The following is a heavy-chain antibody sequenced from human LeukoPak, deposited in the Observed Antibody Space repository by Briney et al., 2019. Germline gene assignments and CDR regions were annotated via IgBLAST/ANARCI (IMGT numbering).Heavy chain of an antibody. CDR1: GFTFSNHA. D-gene: IGHD3-22*01. J-gene: IGHJ4*02. V-gene: IGHV3-64D*09. Sequence: GGSLRLSCSASGFTFSNHAMYWVRQAPGKGLEYVSAISSNGGSTYYADSVKGKFTISRDNSKNTLHLQMSGLRAEDTAIYYCVKDLGYDYDGSGYTPFDHWGQGTLVTVSS. CDR3: VKDLGYDYDGSGYTPFDH. CDR2: ISSNGGST.